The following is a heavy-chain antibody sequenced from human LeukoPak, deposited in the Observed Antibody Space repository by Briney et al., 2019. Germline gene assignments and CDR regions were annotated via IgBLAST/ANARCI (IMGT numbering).Heavy chain of an antibody. CDR1: GGSFSGYY. Sequence: PSETLSLTCAVYGGSFSGYYWSWIRQPPGKGLEWIGEINHSGSTNYNPSLKSRVTISVDTSKNQFSLKLSSVTAADTAVYYCARGLLRYYYDSSGSPRWFDPWGQGTLVTVSS. CDR2: INHSGST. D-gene: IGHD3-22*01. J-gene: IGHJ5*02. V-gene: IGHV4-34*01. CDR3: ARGLLRYYYDSSGSPRWFDP.